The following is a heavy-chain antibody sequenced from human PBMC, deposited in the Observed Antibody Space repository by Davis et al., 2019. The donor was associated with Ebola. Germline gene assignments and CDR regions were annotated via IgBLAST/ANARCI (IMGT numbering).Heavy chain of an antibody. Sequence: ASVKVSCKASGYTFTGYYMHWVRQAPGQGLEWMGWINPNSGGTNYAQKFQGRVTMTRDTSISTAYMELSRLRSDDTAVYYCATLGRVRGVIIIPRPGDNWFDPWGQGTLVTVSS. CDR2: INPNSGGT. V-gene: IGHV1-2*02. J-gene: IGHJ5*02. D-gene: IGHD3-10*01. CDR3: ATLGRVRGVIIIPRPGDNWFDP. CDR1: GYTFTGYY.